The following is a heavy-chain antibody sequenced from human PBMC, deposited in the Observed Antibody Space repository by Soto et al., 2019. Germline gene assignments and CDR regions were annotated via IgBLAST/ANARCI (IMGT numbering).Heavy chain of an antibody. D-gene: IGHD6-19*01. V-gene: IGHV4-59*01. CDR2: IYYSGSI. CDR1: GASISSYY. CDR3: ARDEYRSGWWDYFDY. Sequence: SETLSLTCTVSGASISSYYWSWIRQPPGKGLQWIAYIYYSGSINYNPSLKSRVTISVDTSKNQFSLNLSSVTAADTAVYYYARDEYRSGWWDYFDYWGQVDLVTVSS. J-gene: IGHJ4*02.